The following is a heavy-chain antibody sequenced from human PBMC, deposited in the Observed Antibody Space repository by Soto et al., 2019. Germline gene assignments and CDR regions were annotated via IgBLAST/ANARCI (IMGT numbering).Heavy chain of an antibody. J-gene: IGHJ4*02. D-gene: IGHD3-10*01. CDR2: IIPIFGTA. CDR3: ALYYGSGSASYYFDY. V-gene: IGHV1-69*13. CDR1: GGTFSSYA. Sequence: GASVKVSCKASGGTFSSYAISWVRQAPGQGLEWMGGIIPIFGTANYAQKFQGRVTITADESTSTAYMELSSLRSEDTAVYYCALYYGSGSASYYFDYWGPGTLVTVSS.